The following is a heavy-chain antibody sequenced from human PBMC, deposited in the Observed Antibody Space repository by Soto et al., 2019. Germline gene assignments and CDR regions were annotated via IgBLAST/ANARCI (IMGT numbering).Heavy chain of an antibody. V-gene: IGHV3-48*02. CDR3: VRDSFMTGNPDF. D-gene: IGHD1-20*01. J-gene: IGHJ4*02. Sequence: GGSLRLSCAASGFTFSTYSMIWVRQAPGKGLECVSYITKSSRTIYYADSVKGRCTISRDNAKNSLYQQMTSLRDEDTAGDYCVRDSFMTGNPDFWGQGTQVTVSS. CDR1: GFTFSTYS. CDR2: ITKSSRTI.